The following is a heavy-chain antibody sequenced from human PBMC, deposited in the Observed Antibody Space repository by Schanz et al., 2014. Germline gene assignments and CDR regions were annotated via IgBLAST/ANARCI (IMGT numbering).Heavy chain of an antibody. Sequence: QVQLQESGPGVVKPSGTLSLTCAVSGGSIISSTWWGWVRQPPGKGLEWIGEIYHNGDTSFNPSLKSRATRSVDKSKKEFSLRLTSLTAADTALYYCVRGVGAWEQRIFDYWGKGTLVTVSS. D-gene: IGHD1-26*01. CDR2: IYHNGDT. V-gene: IGHV4-4*02. CDR3: VRGVGAWEQRIFDY. CDR1: GGSIISSTW. J-gene: IGHJ4*02.